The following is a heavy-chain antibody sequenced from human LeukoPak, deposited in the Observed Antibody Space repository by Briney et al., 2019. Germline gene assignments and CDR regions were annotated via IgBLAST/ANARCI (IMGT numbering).Heavy chain of an antibody. D-gene: IGHD6-19*01. CDR2: ISSSSSYI. J-gene: IGHJ4*02. CDR3: ARGGQWLLYDYFDY. V-gene: IGHV3-21*01. Sequence: GGSLRLSCAASGFTFSSYSMNWVRQAPGKGLEWVSSISSSSSYIYYADSVKGRFTISRDNSKNTLYLQMNSLRAEDTAVYYCARGGQWLLYDYFDYWGQGTLVTVSS. CDR1: GFTFSSYS.